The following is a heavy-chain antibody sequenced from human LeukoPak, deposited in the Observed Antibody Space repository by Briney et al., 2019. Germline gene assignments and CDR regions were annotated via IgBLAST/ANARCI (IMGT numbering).Heavy chain of an antibody. CDR1: GYTFTSYY. D-gene: IGHD2-2*02. Sequence: GASVKVSCKTSGYTFTSYYMHWVRQAPGQGLEWMGIINPSGGSTSYAQKFQGRVTMTRDTSTGTVYMELSSLRSEDTAVYYCARGLEDIVVVPAAIGYWGQGTLVTVSS. CDR2: INPSGGST. CDR3: ARGLEDIVVVPAAIGY. V-gene: IGHV1-46*01. J-gene: IGHJ4*02.